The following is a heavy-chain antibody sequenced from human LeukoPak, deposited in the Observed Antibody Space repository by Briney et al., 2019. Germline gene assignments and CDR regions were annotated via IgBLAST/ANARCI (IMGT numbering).Heavy chain of an antibody. J-gene: IGHJ4*02. CDR1: GGSVSGYY. D-gene: IGHD2-15*01. CDR3: ARVTAAGGGFDH. V-gene: IGHV4-59*02. Sequence: PSETLSLTCSVSGGSVSGYYWSWIRQPPGRGLECIGHIYFTGSTTYNPSLKSRVTISVDTSQNQFSLSLTSVTSADTAVYYCARVTAAGGGFDHWGQGTLVTVSS. CDR2: IYFTGST.